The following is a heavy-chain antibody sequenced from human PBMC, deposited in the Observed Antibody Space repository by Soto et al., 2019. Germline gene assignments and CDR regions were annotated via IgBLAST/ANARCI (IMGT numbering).Heavy chain of an antibody. V-gene: IGHV3-11*01. CDR1: GFTFSDYY. CDR3: ARDGVSSAEGIYYYSDEIDV. D-gene: IGHD6-6*01. CDR2: MSSSGSTI. J-gene: IGHJ6*02. Sequence: QVQLVESGGGWVKPGGSLRLSCAASGFTFSDYYMSWIRQAPGQGLEWVSYMSSSGSTIYYADSVKGRFTSSRENAKNTLCLQRNSLRAEDTAVYYCARDGVSSAEGIYYYSDEIDVWGQGTTVTVSS.